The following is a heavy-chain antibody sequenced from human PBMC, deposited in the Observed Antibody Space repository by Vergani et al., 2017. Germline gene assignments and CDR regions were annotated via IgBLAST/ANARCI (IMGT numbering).Heavy chain of an antibody. J-gene: IGHJ4*02. V-gene: IGHV3-43*02. CDR1: GFTFDDYA. Sequence: EVQLVESGGGVVQPGGSLRLSCAASGFTFDDYAMHWVRQAPGKGLEWVSLISGDGGSTYYADSVKGRFTISRDNSKNSLYLQMNSLRTEDTDLYYCAKDMIPEGGYFDYWGQGTLVTVSS. CDR3: AKDMIPEGGYFDY. CDR2: ISGDGGST. D-gene: IGHD2-2*02.